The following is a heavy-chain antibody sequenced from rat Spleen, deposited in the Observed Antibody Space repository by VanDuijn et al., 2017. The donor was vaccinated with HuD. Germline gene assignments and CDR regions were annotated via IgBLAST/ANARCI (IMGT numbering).Heavy chain of an antibody. J-gene: IGHJ4*01. CDR3: TTVGTGYGDGMDA. CDR1: GFTFSDYN. CDR2: ISYDGSST. V-gene: IGHV5-7*01. D-gene: IGHD1-4*01. Sequence: EVQLVESGGGLVQPGRSLKLSCAASGFTFSDYNMAWVRQAPKKGLEWVATISYDGSSTYYRDSVKGRFTISRDNAKSTLYLQMDSLRSEETATYYCTTVGTGYGDGMDAWGQGASVTVSS.